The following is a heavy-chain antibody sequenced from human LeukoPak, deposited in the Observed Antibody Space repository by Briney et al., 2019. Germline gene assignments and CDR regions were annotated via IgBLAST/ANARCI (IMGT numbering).Heavy chain of an antibody. V-gene: IGHV3-53*04. CDR3: ARDAEDSSGYYHY. Sequence: GGSLRLSCAASGFTVSSYYMSWVRQASGKGLEWVSILYSGGSTYYADSVKGRFTISRHNSKNTLYLQMNSLRPEDTAVYYCARDAEDSSGYYHYWGQGTLVTVSS. CDR1: GFTVSSYY. D-gene: IGHD3-22*01. CDR2: LYSGGST. J-gene: IGHJ4*02.